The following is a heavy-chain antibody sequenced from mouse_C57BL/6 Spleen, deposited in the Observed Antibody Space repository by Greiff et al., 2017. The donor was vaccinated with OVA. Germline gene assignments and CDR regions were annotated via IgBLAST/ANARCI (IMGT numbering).Heavy chain of an antibody. CDR1: GYTFTSYG. CDR3: AEGDGYYRAMDY. J-gene: IGHJ4*01. Sequence: VKLVESGAELARPGASVKLSCKASGYTFTSYGISWVKQRTGQGLEWIGEIYPRSGNTYYNEKFKGKATLTADKSSSTAYMELRSLTSEDSAVYFCAEGDGYYRAMDYWGQGTSVTVSS. V-gene: IGHV1-81*01. D-gene: IGHD2-3*01. CDR2: IYPRSGNT.